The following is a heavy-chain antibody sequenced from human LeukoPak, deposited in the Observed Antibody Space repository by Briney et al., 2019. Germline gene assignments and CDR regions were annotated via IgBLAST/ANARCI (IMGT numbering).Heavy chain of an antibody. CDR1: GDSFSSYQ. J-gene: IGHJ4*02. CDR2: ISASGTT. D-gene: IGHD6-19*01. Sequence: SETLSLTCIVSGDSFSSYQWSWVRQPAGKGLEWIGRISASGTTNSNPALKSRVTMSVDSSKKQFSLNLSSVTAADTAVYYCARELPGHVAVAYFDYWGQGTLVTVSS. CDR3: ARELPGHVAVAYFDY. V-gene: IGHV4-4*07.